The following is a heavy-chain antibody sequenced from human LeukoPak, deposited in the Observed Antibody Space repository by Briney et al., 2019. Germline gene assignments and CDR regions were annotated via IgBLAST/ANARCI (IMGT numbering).Heavy chain of an antibody. CDR1: GGSISSSNW. CDR2: IYHSGST. J-gene: IGHJ4*02. V-gene: IGHV4-4*02. Sequence: PSETLSLTCAVSGGSISSSNWWSWVRQPPGKGLEWIGEIYHSGSTNYNPSLKSRVTISVDKSKNQFSLKLSSVTAADTAVYYCAREESRYYYGSGSSRPLDYWGQGTLVTVSS. D-gene: IGHD3-10*01. CDR3: AREESRYYYGSGSSRPLDY.